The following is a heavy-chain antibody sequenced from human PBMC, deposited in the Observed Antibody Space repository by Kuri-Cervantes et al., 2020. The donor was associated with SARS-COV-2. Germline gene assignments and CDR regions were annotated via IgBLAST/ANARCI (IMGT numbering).Heavy chain of an antibody. J-gene: IGHJ4*02. CDR2: VRGKANNYAT. CDR3: TTLIDY. CDR1: GLLFSASA. Sequence: GGSLRLCCEVSGLLFSASAIHWVRQASGKGLEWVGRVRGKANNYATAYAASVRDRFTISRDDSKNMAYLQMNSLKIEDTAVYYCTTLIDYWGQGALVTVSS. V-gene: IGHV3-73*01.